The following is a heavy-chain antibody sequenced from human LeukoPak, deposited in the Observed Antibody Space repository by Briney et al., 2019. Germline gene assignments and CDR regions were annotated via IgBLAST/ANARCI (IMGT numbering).Heavy chain of an antibody. CDR3: AILPEGGSGGYYGGNFDY. D-gene: IGHD3-10*01. CDR1: GGTFSSYA. CDR2: IIPIFGTA. Sequence: SVKVSCKASGGTFSSYAISWVRQAPGQGLEWMGGIIPIFGTANYAQKFQGRVTITADESTSTAYMELSSLRSEDTAVYYCAILPEGGSGGYYGGNFDYWGQGTLVTVSS. J-gene: IGHJ4*02. V-gene: IGHV1-69*13.